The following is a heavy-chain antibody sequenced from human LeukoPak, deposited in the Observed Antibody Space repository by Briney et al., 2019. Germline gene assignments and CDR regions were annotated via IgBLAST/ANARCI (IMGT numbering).Heavy chain of an antibody. CDR1: AFIFSGHW. Sequence: WGSLRLSCEGSAFIFSGHWMNWVRQTPGKGLEWVASIKEDGSERQYVDSVKGRFSISRDNTKDTLYLQMNSLRVEDTAVYYCARVADGDKYGGRDYWGQGALVIVSS. J-gene: IGHJ4*02. CDR2: IKEDGSER. V-gene: IGHV3-7*01. CDR3: ARVADGDKYGGRDY. D-gene: IGHD5-24*01.